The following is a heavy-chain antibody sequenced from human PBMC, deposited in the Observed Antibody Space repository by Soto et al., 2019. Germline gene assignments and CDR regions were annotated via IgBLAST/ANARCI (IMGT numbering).Heavy chain of an antibody. CDR2: ISSSSSYI. CDR1: GFTFSSYS. D-gene: IGHD3-22*01. CDR3: ARLSDSRITMIVVALDAFDI. Sequence: GGSLRLSCAASGFTFSSYSMNWVRQAPGKGLEWVSSISSSSSYIYYADSVKGRFTISRDNAKNSLYLQMNSLRAEDTAVYYCARLSDSRITMIVVALDAFDIWGQGTMVTVSS. J-gene: IGHJ3*02. V-gene: IGHV3-21*01.